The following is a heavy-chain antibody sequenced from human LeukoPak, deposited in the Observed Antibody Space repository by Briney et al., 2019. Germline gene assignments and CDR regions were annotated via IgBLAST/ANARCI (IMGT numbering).Heavy chain of an antibody. J-gene: IGHJ6*03. CDR1: RSTFTDYY. CDR2: INPNSGRT. CDR3: ARGLPTASYYYMAV. V-gene: IGHV1-2*06. D-gene: IGHD2-2*01. Sequence: ASVKVSCKTSRSTFTDYYIHWVRQAPGQGLEWMGRINPNSGRTNYAQNFQGRVTMTRDTSISTAYMELSRLRSDDTAVYYCARGLPTASYYYMAVWGKGTTATVSS.